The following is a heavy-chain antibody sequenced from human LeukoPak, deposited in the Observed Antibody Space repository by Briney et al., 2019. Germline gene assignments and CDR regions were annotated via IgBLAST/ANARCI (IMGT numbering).Heavy chain of an antibody. CDR3: AKVFHGSGTYYNFFDY. J-gene: IGHJ4*02. Sequence: GGSLRLSCAASGFTFSTCVMHWVRQAPGKGLEWVAFIRNDGSNKYYADSVKGRFTISRDNSKNTLYLQMNSLRAEDTAVYYCAKVFHGSGTYYNFFDYWGQGTLVTASS. V-gene: IGHV3-30*02. D-gene: IGHD3-10*01. CDR1: GFTFSTCV. CDR2: IRNDGSNK.